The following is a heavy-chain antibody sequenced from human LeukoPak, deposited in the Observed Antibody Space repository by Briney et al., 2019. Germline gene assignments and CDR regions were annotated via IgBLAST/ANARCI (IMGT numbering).Heavy chain of an antibody. V-gene: IGHV3-7*01. CDR1: GFTFSSYW. CDR2: IKQDGSEK. J-gene: IGHJ4*02. Sequence: GGSLRLSCAASGFTFSSYWMSWVRQAPGKGLEWVANIKQDGSEKYYVDSVKGRFTISRDNAKNSLYLRMNSLRAEDTAVYYCARDRPTVTTTLGFDYWGQGTLVTVSS. CDR3: ARDRPTVTTTLGFDY. D-gene: IGHD4-17*01.